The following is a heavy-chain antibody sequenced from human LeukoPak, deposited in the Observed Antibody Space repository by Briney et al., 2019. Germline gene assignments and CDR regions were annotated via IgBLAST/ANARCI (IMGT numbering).Heavy chain of an antibody. V-gene: IGHV3-7*01. D-gene: IGHD3-10*01. CDR3: GRHRSGSGTYFIDY. J-gene: IGHJ4*02. Sequence: PGGSLRLSCGVSGFTFSSYSMIWVRQAPGKGLQWVANMKKDGSETKYVDSVKGRFTISRDNAKNSLFLQMNSLRAEDTAVYFCGRHRSGSGTYFIDYWGQGTLVSVSS. CDR1: GFTFSSYS. CDR2: MKKDGSET.